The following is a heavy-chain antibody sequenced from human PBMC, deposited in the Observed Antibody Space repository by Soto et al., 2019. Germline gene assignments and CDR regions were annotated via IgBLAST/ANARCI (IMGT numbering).Heavy chain of an antibody. CDR2: ISAYNGNT. CDR3: AIDLYGERTTIPRDY. Sequence: GASVKVSCKASGYTFTSYGISWVRQAPGQGLEWMGWISAYNGNTNYAQKLQGRVTMTTDTSTSTAYMELRSLRSDDTAVYYCAIDLYGERTTIPRDYWGQGTLVTFSS. CDR1: GYTFTSYG. J-gene: IGHJ4*02. V-gene: IGHV1-18*01. D-gene: IGHD4-17*01.